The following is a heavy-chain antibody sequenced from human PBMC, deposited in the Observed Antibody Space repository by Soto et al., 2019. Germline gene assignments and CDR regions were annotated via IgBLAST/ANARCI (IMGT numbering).Heavy chain of an antibody. D-gene: IGHD5-18*01. V-gene: IGHV3-23*01. CDR1: GFAFSSYA. CDR3: AKVRGYSYGPFDH. Sequence: GGSLRLSCAASGFAFSSYAMNWVRQTPGKGLEWVSAISGSGGSTYYADSVKGRFTISRDKSKNTLNLQMNSLRAEDTAVYYCAKVRGYSYGPFDHWGQGTLVTVSS. CDR2: ISGSGGST. J-gene: IGHJ4*02.